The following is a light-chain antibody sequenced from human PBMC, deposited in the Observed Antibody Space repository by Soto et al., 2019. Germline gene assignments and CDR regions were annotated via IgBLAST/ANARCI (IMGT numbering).Light chain of an antibody. J-gene: IGLJ1*01. V-gene: IGLV2-14*01. CDR1: SSDVGGYNS. CDR2: EVS. Sequence: QSALTQPASVSGAPGQSITISCTGTSSDVGGYNSVSLYQQHPGKVPKLMIYEVSNRPSGVSNRFSGSKSGNTAYLTISGLQAEQEADYYCGSYTSRITPYVFGTGTKVTVL. CDR3: GSYTSRITPYV.